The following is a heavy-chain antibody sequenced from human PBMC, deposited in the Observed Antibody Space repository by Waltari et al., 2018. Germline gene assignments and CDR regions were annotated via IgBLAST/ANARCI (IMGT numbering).Heavy chain of an antibody. V-gene: IGHV3-53*04. CDR1: GFTVSSNY. CDR3: ARGTWKTPGEDAFDI. J-gene: IGHJ3*02. CDR2: IYSGGST. Sequence: EVQLVESGGGLVQPGGSLRLSCAASGFTVSSNYMSWVRQAPGKGLEGVSVIYSGGSTYYAASVEGRFTISRHNSKNTLYLQMNSLRAEDTAVYYCARGTWKTPGEDAFDIWGQGTMVTVSS. D-gene: IGHD2-21*01.